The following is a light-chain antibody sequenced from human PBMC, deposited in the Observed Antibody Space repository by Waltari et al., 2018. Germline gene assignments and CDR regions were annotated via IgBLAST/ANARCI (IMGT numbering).Light chain of an antibody. CDR1: HGISTN. V-gene: IGKV3-15*01. J-gene: IGKJ4*01. CDR2: TAS. Sequence: EVVMTQYPATLSVSPGGGATLSCRASHGISTNLAWYQQKPGQAPRLHIYTASTRAAGVPARFSGSGSGTEFTLTISSLQSEDSAVYYCQQYNNWPPLTFGGGTKVEI. CDR3: QQYNNWPPLT.